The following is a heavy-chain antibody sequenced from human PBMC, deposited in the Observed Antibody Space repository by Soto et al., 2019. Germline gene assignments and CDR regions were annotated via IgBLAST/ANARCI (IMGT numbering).Heavy chain of an antibody. CDR2: IRSKAYGGTT. J-gene: IGHJ4*02. Sequence: GGSLRLSCTASGFTFGDYAMSWFRQAPGKGLEWVGFIRSKAYGGTTEYAASVKGRFTISRDDSKSIAYLQMNSLKTEDTAVYYCTRSDDYGDSNFNYWGQGTLVTVSS. D-gene: IGHD4-17*01. V-gene: IGHV3-49*03. CDR1: GFTFGDYA. CDR3: TRSDDYGDSNFNY.